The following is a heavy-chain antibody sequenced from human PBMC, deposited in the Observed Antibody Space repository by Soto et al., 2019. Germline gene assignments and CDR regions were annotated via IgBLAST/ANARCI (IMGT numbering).Heavy chain of an antibody. D-gene: IGHD5-12*01. V-gene: IGHV1-69*12. CDR1: GGTFSSYA. CDR3: ARGYLDIVAMTPQGLFDP. J-gene: IGHJ5*02. Sequence: QVQLVQSGAEVKKPGSSVKVSCKASGGTFSSYAISWVRQAPGQGLEWMGGIIPIFGTANYAQKFQGRVTITADESTSTAYMELSSLRSEDTAVYYCARGYLDIVAMTPQGLFDPWGQGTLVTVSS. CDR2: IIPIFGTA.